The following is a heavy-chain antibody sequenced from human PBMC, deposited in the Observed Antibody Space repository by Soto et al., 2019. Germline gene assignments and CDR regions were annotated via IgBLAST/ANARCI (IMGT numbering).Heavy chain of an antibody. J-gene: IGHJ6*02. CDR3: ASCGRACYGNYGTAV. Sequence: SLRISGIASFCTFSTYAISCVRSANGHGPEWMGGIIPIFGTANYAQKFQGRVTITADKSTSTAYMELSSLRSEDTAVYYRASCGRACYGNYGTAVRGQGTWVTGSS. CDR1: FCTFSTYA. D-gene: IGHD1-26*01. CDR2: IIPIFGTA. V-gene: IGHV1-69*06.